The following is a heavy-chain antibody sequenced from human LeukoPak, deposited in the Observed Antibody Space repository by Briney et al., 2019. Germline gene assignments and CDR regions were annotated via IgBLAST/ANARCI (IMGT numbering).Heavy chain of an antibody. CDR1: RFTVSSNY. V-gene: IGHV3-53*01. Sequence: GGSLRLSCAASRFTVSSNYMSWVRQAPGKGLEWVSLIYSGGSTYYADSVKGRFTISRDNSKNTLYLQMNSLRAEDTAVYYCARLDTALVSYYYYYFMDVWGKGTTVTVSS. CDR3: ARLDTALVSYYYYYFMDV. D-gene: IGHD5-18*01. CDR2: IYSGGST. J-gene: IGHJ6*03.